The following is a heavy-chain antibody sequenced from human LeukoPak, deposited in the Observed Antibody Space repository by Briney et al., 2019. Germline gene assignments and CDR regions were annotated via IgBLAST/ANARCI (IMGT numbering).Heavy chain of an antibody. V-gene: IGHV4-31*03. D-gene: IGHD2-15*01. CDR2: IYYSGST. CDR3: ARGVAATPHYYYGMDV. Sequence: SETLSLTCTVSGGSISSGGYYWRWIRQHPGKGLEWIGYIYYSGSTYYNPSLKSRVTISVDTSKNQFSLKLSSVTAADTAVYYCARGVAATPHYYYGMDVWGQGTTVTVSS. J-gene: IGHJ6*02. CDR1: GGSISSGGYY.